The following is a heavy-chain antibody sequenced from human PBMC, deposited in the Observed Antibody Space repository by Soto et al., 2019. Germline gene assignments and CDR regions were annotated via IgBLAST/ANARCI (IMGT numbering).Heavy chain of an antibody. J-gene: IGHJ4*02. CDR2: INHSGST. CDR3: SRGVDAYKGGKY. V-gene: IGHV4-34*01. Sequence: SETLSLTCAVYGGSFSGYYWSWIRQPPGKGLEWIGEINHSGSTNYNPSLKSRVTISVDTSKNQFSLKLSSVTAADTAIYYCSRGVDAYKGGKYWGQGTQVTVSS. CDR1: GGSFSGYY. D-gene: IGHD1-1*01.